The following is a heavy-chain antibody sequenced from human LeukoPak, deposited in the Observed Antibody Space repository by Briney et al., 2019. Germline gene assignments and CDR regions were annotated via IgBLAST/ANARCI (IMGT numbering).Heavy chain of an antibody. CDR1: GLSFNEYG. CDR2: TYFGGTT. D-gene: IGHD5-24*01. CDR3: ARDSEGDGYNFDT. J-gene: IGHJ5*02. V-gene: IGHV3-53*01. Sequence: GGSLRLSCAASGLSFNEYGMNWVRQAPGKELEWVSITYFGGTTYYADSVKGRFTISRDNSKNTLYLQMNSLRADDTAVYYCARDSEGDGYNFDTWGRGTLVTVSS.